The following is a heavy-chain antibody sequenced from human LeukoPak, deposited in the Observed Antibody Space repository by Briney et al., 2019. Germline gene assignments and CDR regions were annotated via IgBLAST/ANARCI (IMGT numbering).Heavy chain of an antibody. CDR2: IYTAGDT. J-gene: IGHJ4*02. CDR1: GFSVSDKY. CDR3: AKESWVSHYYGSGSYYYFDY. V-gene: IGHV3-53*05. Sequence: GDSLRLSCAASGFSVSDKYMGWVRQAPGKGLEWVSVIYTAGDTFYPDSVRGRFSISRDNSKNTLYLQMNSLRAEDTAVYYCAKESWVSHYYGSGSYYYFDYWGQGTLVTVSS. D-gene: IGHD3-10*01.